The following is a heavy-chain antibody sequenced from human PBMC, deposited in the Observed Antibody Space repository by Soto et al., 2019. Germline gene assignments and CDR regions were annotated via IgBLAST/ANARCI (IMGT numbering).Heavy chain of an antibody. CDR2: LLHSGTT. V-gene: IGHV4-4*02. CDR1: GDSISSPKW. J-gene: IGHJ3*01. D-gene: IGHD6-19*01. CDR3: AYSSGWYRHDV. Sequence: QVQLQESGPGLVKPSGTLSLTCAVSGDSISSPKWWTWLRQPPGKGLEWIGDLLHSGTTNYNPSLKSRLTLSVDKPQYHVSLRLTPVTAADTAIYYWAYSSGWYRHDVWGQGTSVTVSS.